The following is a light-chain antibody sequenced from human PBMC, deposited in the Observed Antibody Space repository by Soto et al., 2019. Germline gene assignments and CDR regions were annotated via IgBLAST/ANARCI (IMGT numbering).Light chain of an antibody. CDR2: EVN. J-gene: IGLJ1*01. CDR3: SSYSDSDTKV. V-gene: IGLV2-14*01. Sequence: QSARTHPASVSWSPGHSITISCGGTSSDVGAYIYVSWYQQYPGKAPKLIIYEVNNRPSGVSGRFSGSKSDTTAFLTISGLQAEDEADYYCSSYSDSDTKVFGTGTKVTVL. CDR1: SSDVGAYIY.